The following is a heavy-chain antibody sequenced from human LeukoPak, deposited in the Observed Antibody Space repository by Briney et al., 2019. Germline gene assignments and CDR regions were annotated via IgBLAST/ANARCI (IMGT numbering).Heavy chain of an antibody. J-gene: IGHJ4*02. CDR1: GGSISSSGYY. CDR2: IYYSGST. CDR3: ARPSGYYYPFKY. Sequence: SETLSLTCTVSGGSISSSGYYWGWIRQPPGKGLEWIGSIYYSGSTYYNPSLNSRVTISVDTSKNQFSLKLSSVTAADTAVYYCARPSGYYYPFKYWGQGTLVTVSS. D-gene: IGHD3-22*01. V-gene: IGHV4-39*01.